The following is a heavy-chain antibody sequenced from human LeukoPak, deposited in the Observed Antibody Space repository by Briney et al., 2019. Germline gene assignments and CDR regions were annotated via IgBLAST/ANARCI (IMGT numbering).Heavy chain of an antibody. J-gene: IGHJ4*02. D-gene: IGHD4-17*01. CDR3: AKDVKSDGVWDIDH. CDR1: GFTYSSYA. Sequence: GGSLRLSCAASGFTYSSYAMSLVRQAPGKGLEWVSAISGSGGSTYYADSVKGRFTISRDNSKNTLYLQMNSLRAEDTAVYYCAKDVKSDGVWDIDHWGQGTVVTVSS. CDR2: ISGSGGST. V-gene: IGHV3-23*01.